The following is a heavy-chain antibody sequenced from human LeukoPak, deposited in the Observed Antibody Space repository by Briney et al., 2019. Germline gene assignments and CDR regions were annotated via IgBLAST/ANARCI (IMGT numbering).Heavy chain of an antibody. J-gene: IGHJ4*02. D-gene: IGHD2-21*02. CDR3: AKDLPIVVVTAIPPYFDY. V-gene: IGHV3-23*01. CDR2: ISGSGGST. CDR1: GFTFSSYV. Sequence: GGSLRLSCAASGFTFSSYVMSWVRQAPGKGLEWVSAISGSGGSTYYADSVKGRFTISRDNSKNTLYLQMNSLRAEDTAVYYCAKDLPIVVVTAIPPYFDYWGQGTLVTVSS.